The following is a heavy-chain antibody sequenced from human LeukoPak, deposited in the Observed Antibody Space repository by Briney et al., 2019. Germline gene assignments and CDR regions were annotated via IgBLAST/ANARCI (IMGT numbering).Heavy chain of an antibody. V-gene: IGHV1-69*06. J-gene: IGHJ3*02. Sequence: ASVKVSCKASGGTFSSYAISWVRQAPGQGLECMGGIIPIFGTANYAQKFQGRVTITADKSTSTAYMELSSLRSEDTAVYYCARSSDDSSGYSHIWGQGTMVTVSS. D-gene: IGHD3-22*01. CDR2: IIPIFGTA. CDR1: GGTFSSYA. CDR3: ARSSDDSSGYSHI.